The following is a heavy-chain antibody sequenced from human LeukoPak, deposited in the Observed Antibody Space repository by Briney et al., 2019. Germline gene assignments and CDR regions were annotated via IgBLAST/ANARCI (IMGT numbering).Heavy chain of an antibody. CDR3: ARERKTGYSSGWYLKLDAFDI. V-gene: IGHV4-39*07. Sequence: SETLSLTCTVSGGSISSSSYYWGWIRQPPGKGLEWIGSIYYSGSTYYNPSLKSRVTMSVDTSKNQFSLKLSSVTAADTAVYYCARERKTGYSSGWYLKLDAFDIWGQGTMVTVSS. D-gene: IGHD6-19*01. J-gene: IGHJ3*02. CDR2: IYYSGST. CDR1: GGSISSSSYY.